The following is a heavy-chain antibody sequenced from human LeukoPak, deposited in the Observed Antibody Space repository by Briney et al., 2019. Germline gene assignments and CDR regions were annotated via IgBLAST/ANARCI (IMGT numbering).Heavy chain of an antibody. J-gene: IGHJ4*02. CDR3: AHRGYSYGYPLLWDY. V-gene: IGHV2-5*02. CDR1: GFSLSTSGVA. CDR2: IYWDDDK. Sequence: SGPTLVKPTQTLTLTCTFSGFSLSTSGVAVGWIRQPPGKALEWLALIYWDDDKHYSPSLNSRLTITKDTSKNQVVLTMTNMDPVDTATYYCAHRGYSYGYPLLWDYWGQGTLVTVSP. D-gene: IGHD5-18*01.